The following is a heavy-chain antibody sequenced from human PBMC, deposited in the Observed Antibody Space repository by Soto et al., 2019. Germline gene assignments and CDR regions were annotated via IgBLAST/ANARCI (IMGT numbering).Heavy chain of an antibody. V-gene: IGHV4-39*01. D-gene: IGHD3-10*01. J-gene: IGHJ4*02. Sequence: QLQLQESGPGLVKPSETLSLTCTVSGGSISSSSYYWGWIRQPPGKGLEWIGSIYYSGSSYYNPSLKSQVPISVDTSKNQYSPKLRSVAAADTAVYYCARQPYYYCSGSYYIDYWGQGTLVAVSS. CDR2: IYYSGSS. CDR1: GGSISSSSYY. CDR3: ARQPYYYCSGSYYIDY.